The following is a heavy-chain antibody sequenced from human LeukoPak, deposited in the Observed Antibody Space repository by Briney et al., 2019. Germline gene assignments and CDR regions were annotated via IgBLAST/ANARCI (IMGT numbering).Heavy chain of an antibody. V-gene: IGHV1-2*02. CDR3: AREEGLRLGELSLDY. CDR2: INPNSGGT. D-gene: IGHD3-16*02. Sequence: ASVKVSCKAPGYTFTGYYMHWVRQAPGQGLEWMGWINPNSGGTNYAQKLQGRVTMTTDTSTSTAYMELRSLRSDDTAVYYCAREEGLRLGELSLDYWGQGTLVNVSS. CDR1: GYTFTGYY. J-gene: IGHJ4*02.